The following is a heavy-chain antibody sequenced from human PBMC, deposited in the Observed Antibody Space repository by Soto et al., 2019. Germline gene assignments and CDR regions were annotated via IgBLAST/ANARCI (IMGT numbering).Heavy chain of an antibody. D-gene: IGHD1-1*01. CDR1: GGTFSNYA. CDR3: AREVQVHNPVFAH. Sequence: QVQLVQSGAEVKRPGSSVKVACKASGGTFSNYAINWVRQAPGHGLEWMGDIAPMFGKANYAQKFQGRVTITADESTSTAYMELSGLTSADTALYYCAREVQVHNPVFAHWGQGTLVTVSS. V-gene: IGHV1-69*01. J-gene: IGHJ4*02. CDR2: IAPMFGKA.